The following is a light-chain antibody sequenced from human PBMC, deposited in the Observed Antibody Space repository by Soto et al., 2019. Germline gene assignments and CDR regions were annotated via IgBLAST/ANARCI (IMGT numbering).Light chain of an antibody. Sequence: ETVMTQSPVTLSVSPGDTATLSCRASQRVSNHFAWYQQKPGQAPRLLIYAASTRAAGVPVRFSGSGSETEFTLTIRSLQSEDFAVYYCQQRSNWPEITFGQGTRLEIK. CDR1: QRVSNH. CDR2: AAS. V-gene: IGKV3-15*01. CDR3: QQRSNWPEIT. J-gene: IGKJ5*01.